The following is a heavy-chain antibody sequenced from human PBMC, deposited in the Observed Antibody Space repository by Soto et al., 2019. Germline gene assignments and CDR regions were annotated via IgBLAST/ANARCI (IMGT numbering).Heavy chain of an antibody. D-gene: IGHD3-3*01. V-gene: IGHV4-59*01. Sequence: SETLSLTCTVSGGSISSYYWSWIRQPPGKGLEWIGYIYYSGSTNYNPSLKSRVTISVDTSKNQFSLKLSSVTAADTAVYYCARGYDFWSDKKGFFDYWGQGTLVTVS. CDR1: GGSISSYY. CDR3: ARGYDFWSDKKGFFDY. J-gene: IGHJ4*02. CDR2: IYYSGST.